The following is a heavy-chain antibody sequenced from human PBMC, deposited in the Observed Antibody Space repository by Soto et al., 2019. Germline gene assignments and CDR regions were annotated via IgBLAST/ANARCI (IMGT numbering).Heavy chain of an antibody. D-gene: IGHD3-22*01. CDR1: GFTFSSYW. J-gene: IGHJ6*02. V-gene: IGHV3-74*01. CDR3: ARVSEHYDSSGYYPNNYYYGMDV. Sequence: EVQLVESGGGLVQPGGSLRLSCAASGFTFSSYWMHWVRQAPGKGLVWVSRINSDGSSTSYADSVKGRFTISRDNAKNTLYLQMNSLRAEDTAVYYCARVSEHYDSSGYYPNNYYYGMDVWGQGTTVTVSS. CDR2: INSDGSST.